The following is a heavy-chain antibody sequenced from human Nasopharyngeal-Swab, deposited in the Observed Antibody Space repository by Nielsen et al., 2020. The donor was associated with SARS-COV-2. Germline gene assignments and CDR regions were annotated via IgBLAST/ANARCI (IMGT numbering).Heavy chain of an antibody. CDR3: ARDSYEGGVDY. Sequence: SETLSLTCGVYGGSFSGYYWNWIRQPPGKGLEWIGEINHSGSTYYSPFLKSRVTISVDTSNNQFSLRLSSVTAADTAVYYCARDSYEGGVDYWGQGTLVTVSS. J-gene: IGHJ4*02. CDR2: INHSGST. D-gene: IGHD5-18*01. CDR1: GGSFSGYY. V-gene: IGHV4-34*01.